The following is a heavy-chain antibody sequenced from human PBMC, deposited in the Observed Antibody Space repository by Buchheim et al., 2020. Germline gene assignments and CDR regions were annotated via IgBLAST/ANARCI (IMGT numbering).Heavy chain of an antibody. J-gene: IGHJ4*01. CDR2: MSGSGGGT. CDR1: GFTLSSYS. V-gene: IGHV3-23*01. CDR3: AKRDGSTYYFDY. Sequence: EVQLLESGGGLVQPGGSLRLSCAASGFTLSSYSMSWVRQAPGKGLEWVSSMSGSGGGTYYADSLKGRFAISRDSSKNTLYLQMNSLRADDTAVYYCAKRDGSTYYFDYWGHGTL. D-gene: IGHD1-1*01.